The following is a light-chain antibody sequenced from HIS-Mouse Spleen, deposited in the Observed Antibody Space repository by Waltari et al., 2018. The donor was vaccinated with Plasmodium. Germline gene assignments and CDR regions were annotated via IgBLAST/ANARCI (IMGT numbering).Light chain of an antibody. CDR3: QAWDSSTAVV. J-gene: IGLJ2*01. CDR1: KLGDKY. Sequence: SYELTQPPSVSVSPGQTASIPCPGDKLGDKYACWYQQKPDQSPVLVIYQDSKRPSGIPERFSGSNSGNTATLTISGTQAMDEADYYCQAWDSSTAVVFGGGTKLTVL. V-gene: IGLV3-1*01. CDR2: QDS.